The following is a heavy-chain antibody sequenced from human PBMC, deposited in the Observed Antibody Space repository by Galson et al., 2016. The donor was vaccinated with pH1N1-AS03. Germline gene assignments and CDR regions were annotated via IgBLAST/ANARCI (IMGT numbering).Heavy chain of an antibody. CDR2: ISGSGNNT. V-gene: IGHV3-23*01. J-gene: IGHJ4*02. CDR3: AKDRGLGGGSCYQY. D-gene: IGHD2-15*01. Sequence: WVSAISGSGNNTYYGDSVKGRLTISRDNSKNMLYLKMDSLRAEDTAVYYCAKDRGLGGGSCYQYWGQGTLVTVSS.